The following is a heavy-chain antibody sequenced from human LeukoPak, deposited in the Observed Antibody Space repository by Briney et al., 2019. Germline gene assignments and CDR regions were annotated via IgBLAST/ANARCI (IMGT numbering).Heavy chain of an antibody. CDR1: GFTFSSYA. D-gene: IGHD3-3*01. CDR2: ISGSGGST. Sequence: GGSLRLSCAASGFTFSSYAMSWVRQAPGKGREWVSAISGSGGSTYYADSVKGRFTISRDNSKNTLYLQMNSLRAEDTAVYYCAKASYDFWSGYDYWGQGTLVTVSS. CDR3: AKASYDFWSGYDY. J-gene: IGHJ4*02. V-gene: IGHV3-23*01.